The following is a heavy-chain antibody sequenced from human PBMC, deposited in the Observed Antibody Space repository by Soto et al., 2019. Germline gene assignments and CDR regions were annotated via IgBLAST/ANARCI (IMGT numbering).Heavy chain of an antibody. V-gene: IGHV4-31*03. CDR2: IYYSGST. J-gene: IGHJ6*02. Sequence: ASETLSLTCTVSGGSISSGGYYWSWIRQHPGKGLEWIGYIYYSGSTYYNPSLKSRVTISVDTSKNQFSLKLSSVTAADTAVYYCARGGYPYYYDSSGSIGVGGMDVWGQGTTVTVSS. D-gene: IGHD3-22*01. CDR3: ARGGYPYYYDSSGSIGVGGMDV. CDR1: GGSISSGGYY.